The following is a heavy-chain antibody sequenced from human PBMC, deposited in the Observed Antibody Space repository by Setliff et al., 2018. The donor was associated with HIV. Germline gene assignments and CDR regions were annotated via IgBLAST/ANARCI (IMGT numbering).Heavy chain of an antibody. CDR3: ASAYCSSTGCYVRWGNGMDV. J-gene: IGHJ6*02. CDR1: GDTFSNYA. Sequence: GASVKVSCKASGDTFSNYAISWVRQAPGQGLEWMGGIIPIFGTASHAQKFQGRVTITTGESTSTAYMELSSLRFEDTAMYYCASAYCSSTGCYVRWGNGMDVWGQGTTVTVSS. V-gene: IGHV1-69*05. CDR2: IIPIFGTA. D-gene: IGHD2-2*01.